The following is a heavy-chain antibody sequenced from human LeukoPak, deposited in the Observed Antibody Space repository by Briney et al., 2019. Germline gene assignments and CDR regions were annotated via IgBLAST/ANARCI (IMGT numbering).Heavy chain of an antibody. J-gene: IGHJ6*02. CDR2: ISAYNGNT. CDR3: ARVPVTIFKANYYYGMDV. D-gene: IGHD3-9*01. Sequence: GASVKVSCKASGGTFSSYAISWVRQAPGQGLEWMGWISAYNGNTNYAQKLQGRVTMTTDTSTSTAYMELRSLRSDDTAVYYCARVPVTIFKANYYYGMDVWGQGTTVTVSS. CDR1: GGTFSSYA. V-gene: IGHV1-18*01.